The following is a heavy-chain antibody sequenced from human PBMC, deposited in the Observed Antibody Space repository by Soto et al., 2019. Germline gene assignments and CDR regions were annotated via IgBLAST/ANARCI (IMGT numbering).Heavy chain of an antibody. V-gene: IGHV4-39*07. CDR3: ARVFMGQILY. CDR2: IYYSGST. D-gene: IGHD1-26*01. CDR1: GGSISSSSYY. Sequence: PSETLSLTCTVSGGSISSSSYYWGWIRQPPGKGLEWIGSIYYSGSTYYNPSLKSRVTISVDTSKNQFSLKVASMTAADTGVYYCARVFMGQILYWGQGTLVTVSS. J-gene: IGHJ4*02.